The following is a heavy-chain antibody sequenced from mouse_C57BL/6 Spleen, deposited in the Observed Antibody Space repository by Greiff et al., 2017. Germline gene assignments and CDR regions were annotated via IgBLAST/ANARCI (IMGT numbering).Heavy chain of an antibody. D-gene: IGHD2-4*01. CDR3: ARGGIYYDYDGAWFAY. Sequence: QVQLQQSGAELMKPGASVKLSCKATSYTFTGYWIEWVKQRPGHGLEWIGEILPGSGSTNYNEKFKGKATFTADTSSNTAYMQLSSLTTEDSAIYYCARGGIYYDYDGAWFAYWGQGTLVTVSA. CDR2: ILPGSGST. CDR1: SYTFTGYW. J-gene: IGHJ3*01. V-gene: IGHV1-9*01.